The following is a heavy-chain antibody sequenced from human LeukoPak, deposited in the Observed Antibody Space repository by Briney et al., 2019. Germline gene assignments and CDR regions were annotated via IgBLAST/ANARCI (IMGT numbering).Heavy chain of an antibody. CDR2: ISSSSTYI. CDR3: ARANSGYYDFWSGYSLLDYMDV. J-gene: IGHJ6*03. CDR1: GFTFSDYT. Sequence: GGSLRLSCAASGFTFSDYTMNWVRQAPGKGLEWVSYISSSSTYIYYADSVEGRFTISRDNAKNSLYLQMNSLRAEDTAVYYCARANSGYYDFWSGYSLLDYMDVWGKGTTVTVSS. D-gene: IGHD3-3*01. V-gene: IGHV3-21*01.